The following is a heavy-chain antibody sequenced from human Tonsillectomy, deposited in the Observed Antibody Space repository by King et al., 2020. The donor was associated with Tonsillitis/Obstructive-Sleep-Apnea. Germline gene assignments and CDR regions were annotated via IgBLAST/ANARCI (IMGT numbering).Heavy chain of an antibody. CDR3: ARLRDRGNTYDS. Sequence: VQLVESGGGLVQPGGSLRLSCAASGFTLSYYWMSWVRQAPGKGPEWVATIKQDGTVKHFVDSVKGRFSITRDNAENSLFLQIVSLRADDTAVYYCARLRDRGNTYDSWGQGTLVTVSS. CDR2: IKQDGTVK. D-gene: IGHD3-22*01. V-gene: IGHV3-7*01. CDR1: GFTLSYYW. J-gene: IGHJ4*02.